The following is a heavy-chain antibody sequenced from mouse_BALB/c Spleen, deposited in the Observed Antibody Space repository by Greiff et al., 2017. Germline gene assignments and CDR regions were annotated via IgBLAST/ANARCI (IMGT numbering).Heavy chain of an antibody. V-gene: IGHV14-4*02. CDR1: GFNIKDYY. J-gene: IGHJ4*01. D-gene: IGHD2-12*01. Sequence: VQLKQSGAELVRSGASVKLSCTASGFNIKDYYMHWVKQRPEQGLEWIGWIDPENGDTEYAPKFQGKATMTADTSSNTAYLQLSSLTSEDTAVYYCNALYDVSAMDYWGQGTSVTVSS. CDR2: IDPENGDT. CDR3: NALYDVSAMDY.